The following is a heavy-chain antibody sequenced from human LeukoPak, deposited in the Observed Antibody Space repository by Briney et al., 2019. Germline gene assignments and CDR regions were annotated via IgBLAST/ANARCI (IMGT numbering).Heavy chain of an antibody. CDR1: GFTVSSNY. CDR2: IYSGGST. V-gene: IGHV3-53*04. J-gene: IGHJ4*02. CDR3: ARITGYSSGWHRPFDY. D-gene: IGHD6-19*01. Sequence: PGGSLRLSCAASGFTVSSNYMSWVRQAPGKGLEWVSVIYSGGSTCYADSVKGRFTISRHNSKNTLYLQMNSLRAEDTAVYYCARITGYSSGWHRPFDYWGQGTLVTVSS.